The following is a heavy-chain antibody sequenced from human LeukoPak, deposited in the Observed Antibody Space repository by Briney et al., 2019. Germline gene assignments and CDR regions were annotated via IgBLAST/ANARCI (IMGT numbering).Heavy chain of an antibody. CDR3: ARLGRGSFLSYFDY. D-gene: IGHD1-26*01. V-gene: IGHV4-59*08. CDR1: GGSLSSYY. CDR2: IYYSGST. Sequence: PSETLSLTCTVSGGSLSSYYWSWIRQPPGKGLEWIGYIYYSGSTNYNPALKSRVTISVDMSKNQFSLKLSSVTAADTAVYYCARLGRGSFLSYFDYWGQGTLVTVSS. J-gene: IGHJ4*02.